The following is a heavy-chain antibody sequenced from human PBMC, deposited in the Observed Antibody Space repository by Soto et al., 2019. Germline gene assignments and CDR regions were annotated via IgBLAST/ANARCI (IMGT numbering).Heavy chain of an antibody. CDR1: GYTFTGYY. V-gene: IGHV1-2*04. Sequence: ASVKVSCKASGYTFTGYYMHWVRQAPGQGLEWMGWINPNSGGTNYAQKFQGWVTMTRDTSISTAYMELSRLRSDDTAVYYCARAGRCSGGSCFEEWLAFDIWGQGTMVTVSS. J-gene: IGHJ3*02. CDR3: ARAGRCSGGSCFEEWLAFDI. CDR2: INPNSGGT. D-gene: IGHD2-15*01.